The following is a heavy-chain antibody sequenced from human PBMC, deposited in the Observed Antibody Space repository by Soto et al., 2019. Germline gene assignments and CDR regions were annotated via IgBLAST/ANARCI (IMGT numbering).Heavy chain of an antibody. CDR1: GGSISSGGYY. J-gene: IGHJ4*02. D-gene: IGHD3-10*01. Sequence: PSETLSLTCTVSGGSISSGGYYWSWIRQHPGKGLEWIGYIYYSGSTYYNPSLKSRVTISVDTSKNQFSLKLSSVTAADTAVYYCARDRVLWFGESPTGGFDYWGQGTLVTVSS. V-gene: IGHV4-31*03. CDR3: ARDRVLWFGESPTGGFDY. CDR2: IYYSGST.